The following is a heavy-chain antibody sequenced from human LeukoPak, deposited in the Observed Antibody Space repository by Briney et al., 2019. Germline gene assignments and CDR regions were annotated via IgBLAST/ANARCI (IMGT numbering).Heavy chain of an antibody. CDR1: GGSISNKY. V-gene: IGHV4-59*12. J-gene: IGHJ6*03. CDR2: IYYSGNT. D-gene: IGHD2-2*01. Sequence: SETLSLTCTVSGGSISNKYWSWIRQPPGKGLEWIGYIYYSGNTNYNPSLKSRVTILVDTSKNQVSLKLSSVTAADTAVYYCARRAIYYYYYMDVWGKGTTVTISS. CDR3: ARRAIYYYYYMDV.